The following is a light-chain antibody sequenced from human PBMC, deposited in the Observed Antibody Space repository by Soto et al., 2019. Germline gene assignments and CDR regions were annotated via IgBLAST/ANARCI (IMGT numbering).Light chain of an antibody. J-gene: IGKJ1*01. CDR2: AAS. CDR3: QNYDSAPRT. Sequence: DVQVTQSPASLSASVGDRVNISCRTSRGIYNYLAWYQQKSGQIPKLLINAASSLQSGVPSRFSGSGSGTDFTLSISSLQPEDVATYYCQNYDSAPRTFGQGTKV. CDR1: RGIYNY. V-gene: IGKV1-27*01.